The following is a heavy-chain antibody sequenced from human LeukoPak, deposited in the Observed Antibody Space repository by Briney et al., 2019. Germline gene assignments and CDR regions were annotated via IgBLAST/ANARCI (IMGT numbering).Heavy chain of an antibody. D-gene: IGHD1-26*01. CDR1: GYTFTGYY. CDR3: ARERSRGSYLNWVDP. CDR2: INPNSGGT. V-gene: IGHV1-2*02. J-gene: IGHJ5*02. Sequence: ASVKVSCKASGYTFTGYYMHWVRQAPGQGLEWMGWINPNSGGTNYAQKFQGRVTMTRDTSISTAYMELSRLRSDDTAVYYCARERSRGSYLNWVDPWGQGTLVTVSS.